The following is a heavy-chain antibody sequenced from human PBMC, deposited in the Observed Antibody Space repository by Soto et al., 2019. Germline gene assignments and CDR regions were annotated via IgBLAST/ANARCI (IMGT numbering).Heavy chain of an antibody. CDR2: ISYDGSNK. CDR3: GRCTSTSCHLGSDY. D-gene: IGHD2-2*01. J-gene: IGHJ4*02. CDR1: GFTFSNYA. V-gene: IGHV3-30-3*01. Sequence: GSLRLSCAASGFTFSNYAMNWVRQAPGKGLEWVALISYDGSNKYYADSVKGRFTISRDSSKNTLYPQMNSLRAADTAVYYCGRCTSTSCHLGSDYWGQGTLVTVSS.